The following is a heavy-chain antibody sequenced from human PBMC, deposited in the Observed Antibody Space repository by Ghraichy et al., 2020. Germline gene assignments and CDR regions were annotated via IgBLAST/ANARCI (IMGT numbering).Heavy chain of an antibody. D-gene: IGHD2-15*01. CDR1: GFTFSSYA. V-gene: IGHV3-30-3*01. J-gene: IGHJ4*02. Sequence: GGSLRLSCAASGFTFSSYAMHWVRQAPGKGLEWVAVISYDGSNKYYADSVKGRFTISRDNSKNTLYLQMNSLRAEDTAVYYCARDLGYCSGGSCYHFDYWGQGTLVTVSS. CDR2: ISYDGSNK. CDR3: ARDLGYCSGGSCYHFDY.